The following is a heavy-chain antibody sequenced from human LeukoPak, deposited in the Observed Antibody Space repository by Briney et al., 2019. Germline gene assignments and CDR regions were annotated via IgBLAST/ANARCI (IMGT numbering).Heavy chain of an antibody. D-gene: IGHD3-16*01. CDR2: INTNSDYT. CDR3: DRVSYGNDATPCDY. V-gene: IGHV1-2*05. CDR1: GYTFTANY. Sequence: ASVKVSCRASGYTFTANYIHWMRHPPAPGLEWIGRINTNSDYTDYAQNFQGRVSITRDTSISTAYMELKMLRSDATDASFFDRVSYGNDATPCDYGGQGTRVSVFS. J-gene: IGHJ4*02.